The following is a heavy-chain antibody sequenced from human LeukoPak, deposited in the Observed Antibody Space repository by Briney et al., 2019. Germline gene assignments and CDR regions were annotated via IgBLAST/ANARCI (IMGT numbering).Heavy chain of an antibody. CDR2: IHTSGSS. Sequence: SETLSLTCNVSGDSMSNYYWNWVRQPAGKGLEWIGLIHTSGSSNYHPSLKSRVTMSVETSKNRVTLRLISVTAADTAIYYCAGRSTGVRGVNGWFDPWGQGTLVIVSS. V-gene: IGHV4-4*07. D-gene: IGHD3-10*01. CDR1: GDSMSNYY. CDR3: AGRSTGVRGVNGWFDP. J-gene: IGHJ5*02.